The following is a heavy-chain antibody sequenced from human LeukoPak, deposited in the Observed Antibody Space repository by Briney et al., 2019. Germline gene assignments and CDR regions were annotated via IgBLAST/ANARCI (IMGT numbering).Heavy chain of an antibody. D-gene: IGHD6-13*01. CDR3: ARAYSPPQWSPFAY. Sequence: SETLSLTCTVSGGSISSSSYYWGWIRQPPGKGLEWIGSIYYSGSTYYKPSLKSRVTISLDTSKNQFSLKLSSVTAADTAVYYCARAYSPPQWSPFAYWGQGTLVTVSS. CDR1: GGSISSSSYY. CDR2: IYYSGST. J-gene: IGHJ4*02. V-gene: IGHV4-39*07.